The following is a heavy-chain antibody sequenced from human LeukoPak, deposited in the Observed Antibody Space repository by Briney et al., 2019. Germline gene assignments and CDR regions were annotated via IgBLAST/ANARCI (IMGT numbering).Heavy chain of an antibody. Sequence: GGSLRLSCAASGFTFSSYAMSWVRQAPGKGLEWVSAISGSGGSTYYADSVKGRFTTSRDNSKNTLYLQMNSLRAEDTAVYYCARAGLMVRGVEFDYWGQGTLVTVSS. J-gene: IGHJ4*02. D-gene: IGHD3-10*01. CDR2: ISGSGGST. V-gene: IGHV3-23*01. CDR3: ARAGLMVRGVEFDY. CDR1: GFTFSSYA.